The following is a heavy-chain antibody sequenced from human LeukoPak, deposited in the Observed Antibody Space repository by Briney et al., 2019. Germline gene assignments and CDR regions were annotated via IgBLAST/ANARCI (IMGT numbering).Heavy chain of an antibody. J-gene: IGHJ6*03. CDR2: IYYSVST. CDR1: GGSISSSSYY. D-gene: IGHD3-10*01. CDR3: ARRRVLLWFGESRNYYMDV. V-gene: IGHV4-39*01. Sequence: SETLSLTCTVSGGSISSSSYYWGWIRQPPGKGLEWIGSIYYSVSTYYNPSLKSRVTISVDTSKNQFSLKLSSVTAADTAVNYCARRRVLLWFGESRNYYMDVWGKGTTVTVSS.